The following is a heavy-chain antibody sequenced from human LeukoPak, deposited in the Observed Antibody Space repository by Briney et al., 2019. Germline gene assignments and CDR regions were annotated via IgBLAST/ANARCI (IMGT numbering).Heavy chain of an antibody. CDR2: ISGSGGST. CDR3: ANRAYYHGSGSYPIDY. V-gene: IGHV3-23*01. J-gene: IGHJ4*02. CDR1: GFTFSSYA. Sequence: GGSLRLSCAAFGFTFSSYAMSWVRQAPGKGLEWVSAISGSGGSTYYADSVKGRFTISRDNSKNTLYLQMNSLRAEDTAVYYCANRAYYHGSGSYPIDYWGQGTLVTVSS. D-gene: IGHD3-10*01.